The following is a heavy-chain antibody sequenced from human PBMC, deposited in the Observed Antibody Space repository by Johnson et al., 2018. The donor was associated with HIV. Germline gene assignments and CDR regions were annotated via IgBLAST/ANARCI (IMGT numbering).Heavy chain of an antibody. CDR3: ARERQAVVAFDI. Sequence: VQLVESGGGLVKPGGSLRLSCAASGFTFSDYYMSWIRQAPGKGLEWVSVIYSGGSTYYADSVKGRFTISRDNAKNTLYLQMNSLRAEDTAVYYCARERQAVVAFDIWGQGTMVTVSS. CDR2: IYSGGST. D-gene: IGHD2-21*01. V-gene: IGHV3-66*01. CDR1: GFTFSDYY. J-gene: IGHJ3*02.